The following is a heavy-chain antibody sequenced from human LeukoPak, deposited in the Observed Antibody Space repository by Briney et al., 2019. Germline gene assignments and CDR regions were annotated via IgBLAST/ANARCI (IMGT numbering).Heavy chain of an antibody. CDR2: INWNSGSI. CDR1: GFTFDDYA. CDR3: AKGDIRWIIFGVILPN. D-gene: IGHD3-3*02. J-gene: IGHJ4*02. Sequence: GGSLRLSCAASGFTFDDYAMHWVRQAPGKGLEWVSGINWNSGSIGYADSVKGRFTISRDNAKNSLYLQMNSLRAEDTALYYCAKGDIRWIIFGVILPNWGQGTLVTVSS. V-gene: IGHV3-9*01.